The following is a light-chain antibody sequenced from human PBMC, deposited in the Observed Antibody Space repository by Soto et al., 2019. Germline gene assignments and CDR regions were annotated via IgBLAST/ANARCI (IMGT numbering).Light chain of an antibody. CDR3: SSKTSSRTPFV. CDR2: EVN. CDR1: SSDVGGYNY. V-gene: IGLV2-14*01. J-gene: IGLJ1*01. Sequence: QSVLTQPASVSGSPGQSITISCTGTSSDVGGYNYVSWYQQHPGNAPRLMIYEVNNRPSGVPNRFSGSKSGNTASLTISGLQAEDEADYYCSSKTSSRTPFVLGTGTKVTVL.